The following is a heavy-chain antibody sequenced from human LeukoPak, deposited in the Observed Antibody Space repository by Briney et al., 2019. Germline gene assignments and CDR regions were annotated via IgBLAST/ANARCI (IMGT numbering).Heavy chain of an antibody. CDR2: IKSDGSNT. D-gene: IGHD1-1*01. J-gene: IGHJ4*02. V-gene: IGHV3-74*01. Sequence: GGSLRLSCAASGFSLSTYWMHWVRQAPGKGLVWVSRIKSDGSNTSYADSVKGRFTISRDNAKKTLYLQMASLRAEDTAVYYCPGGYKSDYWGQGTQVTVSS. CDR1: GFSLSTYW. CDR3: PGGYKSDY.